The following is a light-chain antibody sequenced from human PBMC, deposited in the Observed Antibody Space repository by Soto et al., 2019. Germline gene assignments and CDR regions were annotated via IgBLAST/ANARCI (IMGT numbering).Light chain of an antibody. CDR1: SNDVGAFDS. CDR3: SYYGGNQKAL. Sequence: QSVLTQPPSASGSPGQSVTISCTGTSNDVGAFDSVSWYQQHPGKAPKLIIYEVSKRPSGVPDRFSGSKSGTTASLTVSGLEDDDDADFYCSYYGGNQKALFGGGTKVTVL. J-gene: IGLJ3*02. V-gene: IGLV2-8*01. CDR2: EVS.